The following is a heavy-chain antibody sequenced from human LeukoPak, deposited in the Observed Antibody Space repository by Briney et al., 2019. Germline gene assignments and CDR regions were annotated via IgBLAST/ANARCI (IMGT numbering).Heavy chain of an antibody. J-gene: IGHJ3*02. Sequence: PGGSLRLSCAASGFTVSSNYMSWVRQAPGKGLEWVSVIYSGGSTYYADSVKGRSTTSRDNSKNTLYLQMNSLRAEDTAVYYCARAGRLIAFDIWGQGTMVTVSS. D-gene: IGHD3-16*01. CDR2: IYSGGST. CDR1: GFTVSSNY. V-gene: IGHV3-53*01. CDR3: ARAGRLIAFDI.